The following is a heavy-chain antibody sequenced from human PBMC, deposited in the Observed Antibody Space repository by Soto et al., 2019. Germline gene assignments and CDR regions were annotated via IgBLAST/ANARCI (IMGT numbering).Heavy chain of an antibody. Sequence: GGALRLSCAASGFTFSSYAVHWVRQPTGKGLEWVSVIGSAGDTYYPGSVKGRFTIARENAENSLYLQMNSLRAEDTAVYYCARCYLGSFDYWGQGTLVTVSS. CDR2: IGSAGDT. V-gene: IGHV3-13*01. D-gene: IGHD7-27*01. CDR1: GFTFSSYA. J-gene: IGHJ4*02. CDR3: ARCYLGSFDY.